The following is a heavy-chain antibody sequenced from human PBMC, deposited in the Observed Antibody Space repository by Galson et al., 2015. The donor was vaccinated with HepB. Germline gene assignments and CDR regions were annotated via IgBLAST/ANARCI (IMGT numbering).Heavy chain of an antibody. CDR1: GGSFSGYH. J-gene: IGHJ6*03. CDR2: INHSGST. V-gene: IGHV4-34*01. D-gene: IGHD3-22*01. CDR3: ARGRVTTIVVVNYYYYYMDV. Sequence: SETLSLTCAVYGGSFSGYHWSWIRQPPGKGLEWIGEINHSGSTNYNPSLKSRVTISVDTSKNQFSLKLSPVTAADTAVYYCARGRVTTIVVVNYYYYYMDVWGKGTTVTVPS.